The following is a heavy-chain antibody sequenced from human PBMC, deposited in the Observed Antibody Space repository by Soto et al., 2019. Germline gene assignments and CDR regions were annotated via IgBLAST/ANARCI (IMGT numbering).Heavy chain of an antibody. CDR3: ELSITIFGVVISQAFDY. CDR1: GFSLSTSGVG. CDR2: IYWDDDK. D-gene: IGHD3-3*01. Sequence: QITLKESGPTLVKPTQTLTLTCTFSGFSLSTSGVGVGWIRQPPGKALEWLALIYWDDDKRYSPFLKSRLTITKDTCKNQVVLTMTNMDPVDTATYYCELSITIFGVVISQAFDYWGQGTLVTVSS. V-gene: IGHV2-5*02. J-gene: IGHJ4*02.